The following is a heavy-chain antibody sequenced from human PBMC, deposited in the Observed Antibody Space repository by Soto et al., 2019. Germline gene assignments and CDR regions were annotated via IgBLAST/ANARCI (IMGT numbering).Heavy chain of an antibody. J-gene: IGHJ4*02. D-gene: IGHD6-6*01. CDR2: IYYSGST. V-gene: IGHV4-39*01. CDR1: GGSISSSSYY. Sequence: SETLSLTCTVSGGSISSSSYYWGWIRQPPGKGLEWIGNIYYSGSTSYNPSLNSRVTISVDTSKNQFSLNLNAVTAADTAVYYCARRLEDIAARLDYWGQGTLVTVSS. CDR3: ARRLEDIAARLDY.